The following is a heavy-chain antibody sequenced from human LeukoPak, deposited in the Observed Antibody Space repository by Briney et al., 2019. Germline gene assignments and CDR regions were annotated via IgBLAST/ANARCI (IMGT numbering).Heavy chain of an antibody. V-gene: IGHV3-23*01. J-gene: IGHJ4*02. CDR2: FSGGGTS. Sequence: GGSLRLSCAASGFTFSGSAMHWVRQAPGKGLEWVSAFSGGGTSYYADSVKGRFTLSRDHSKNTLYLQMNSLRAEDTAVYYCGKEVERHFDLKYWGQGALVTVSS. CDR1: GFTFSGSA. CDR3: GKEVERHFDLKY.